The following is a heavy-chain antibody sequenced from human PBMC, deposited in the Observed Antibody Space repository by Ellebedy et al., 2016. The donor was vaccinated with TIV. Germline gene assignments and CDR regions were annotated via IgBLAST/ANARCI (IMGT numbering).Heavy chain of an antibody. V-gene: IGHV3-23*01. CDR1: GFTFSSFA. CDR3: GKDQIAGDGRWVFDL. J-gene: IGHJ3*01. D-gene: IGHD5-24*01. Sequence: PGGSLRLSCAASGFTFSSFAMGWVRQTPGKGLEGVSGLYGSGRGIFYSDSVKGRFTISRDNSKNTLYLQMNSLRAEDTGIYYCGKDQIAGDGRWVFDLWGQGTVVTVSS. CDR2: LYGSGRGI.